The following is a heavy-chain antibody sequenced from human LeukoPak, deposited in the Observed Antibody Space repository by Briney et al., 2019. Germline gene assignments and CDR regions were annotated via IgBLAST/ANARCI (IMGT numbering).Heavy chain of an antibody. J-gene: IGHJ5*02. CDR3: AKDPYRVIVATGNYLDP. Sequence: SGGSLRLSCAASGFTFSNYGMHWVRQAPGKGLEWVAVISNDGSNIQYADSAKGRFTISRDNSKNTVYLQMNSLRSEDTAVYYCAKDPYRVIVATGNYLDPWGQGTLVTVCS. CDR2: ISNDGSNI. CDR1: GFTFSNYG. V-gene: IGHV3-30*18. D-gene: IGHD2-21*01.